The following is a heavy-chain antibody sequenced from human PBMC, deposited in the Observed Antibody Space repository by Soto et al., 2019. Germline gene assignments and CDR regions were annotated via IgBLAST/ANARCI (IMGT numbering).Heavy chain of an antibody. D-gene: IGHD5-18*01. V-gene: IGHV3-30-3*01. CDR2: ISYDGSNK. CDR1: GFTFSSYA. J-gene: IGHJ6*02. CDR3: ARVRLVDTAAYYYGMDV. Sequence: QVQLVESGGGVVQPGRSLRLSCAASGFTFSSYAMHWVRQAPGKGLEWVAVISYDGSNKYYADSVKGRFTISRDNSNNTLYLQMNSLRAEDTAVYYCARVRLVDTAAYYYGMDVWGQGTTVTVSS.